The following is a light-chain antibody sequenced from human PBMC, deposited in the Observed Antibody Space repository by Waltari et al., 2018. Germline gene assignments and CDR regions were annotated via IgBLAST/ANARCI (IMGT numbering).Light chain of an antibody. V-gene: IGKV1-39*01. J-gene: IGKJ4*01. Sequence: VQMTQSPSSLSASVGDRVTITCRASQSVIYYLNWYQQKAGQAPKILIYVASSLETGVPSRFSGSGSGTDFTLTISNLQPEDFATYLCQQTYNAPLTFGGGTKVEIK. CDR3: QQTYNAPLT. CDR2: VAS. CDR1: QSVIYY.